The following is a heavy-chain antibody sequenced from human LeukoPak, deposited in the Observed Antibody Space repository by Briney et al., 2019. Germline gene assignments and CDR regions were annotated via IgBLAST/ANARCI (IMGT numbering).Heavy chain of an antibody. J-gene: IGHJ4*02. CDR3: AGGSGWLIDS. Sequence: GGSLRLSCAASGFTFSSYAMSWVRQAPGKGLEWVANIKKDGSEENYVDSVKGRFTISRDNAKNTLYLQMNSLRAEDTAVYYCAGGSGWLIDSWGQGTLVTVSS. CDR1: GFTFSSYA. CDR2: IKKDGSEE. D-gene: IGHD6-19*01. V-gene: IGHV3-7*04.